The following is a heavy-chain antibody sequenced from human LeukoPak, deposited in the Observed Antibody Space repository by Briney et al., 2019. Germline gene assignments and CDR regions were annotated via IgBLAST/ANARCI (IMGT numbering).Heavy chain of an antibody. Sequence: ASVKVSCKASGGTFSSYAISWVRQAPGQGLEWMGGIIPIFGTANYAQKFQGRVTITADESTSTAYMELSSLRSEDTAVYYCARCSGRHNWNYNFDYWGQGTLVTVSS. CDR2: IIPIFGTA. D-gene: IGHD1-7*01. CDR3: ARCSGRHNWNYNFDY. V-gene: IGHV1-69*13. CDR1: GGTFSSYA. J-gene: IGHJ4*02.